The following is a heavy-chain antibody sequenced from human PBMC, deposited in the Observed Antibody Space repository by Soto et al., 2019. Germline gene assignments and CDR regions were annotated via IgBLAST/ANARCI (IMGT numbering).Heavy chain of an antibody. V-gene: IGHV3-21*01. Sequence: GGSLRLSCAASGFTFSSYSMNWVRQAPGKGLEWVSSISSSSSYIYYADSVKGRFTISRDNAKNSLYLQMNSLRADDTAVYYCASGALAPDAFDIWGHGTMVTVSS. J-gene: IGHJ3*02. CDR2: ISSSSSYI. CDR3: ASGALAPDAFDI. CDR1: GFTFSSYS.